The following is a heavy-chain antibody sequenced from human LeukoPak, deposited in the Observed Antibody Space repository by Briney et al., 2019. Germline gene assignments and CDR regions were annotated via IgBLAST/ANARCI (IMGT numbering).Heavy chain of an antibody. CDR1: GYTFTSYG. CDR3: ARLYCSGGSCFEEGYFDY. J-gene: IGHJ4*02. V-gene: IGHV1-18*01. CDR2: ISAYSGNT. Sequence: GASVKVSCKASGYTFTSYGISWVRQAPGQGLEWMGWISAYSGNTNYAQKLQGRVTMTTDTSTSTAYMELRSLRSDDTAVYYCARLYCSGGSCFEEGYFDYWGQGTLVTVSS. D-gene: IGHD2-15*01.